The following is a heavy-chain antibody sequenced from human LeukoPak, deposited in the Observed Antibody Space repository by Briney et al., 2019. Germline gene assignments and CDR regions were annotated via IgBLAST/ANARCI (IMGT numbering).Heavy chain of an antibody. D-gene: IGHD3-16*01. CDR3: ARGGIGDPLRGDY. J-gene: IGHJ4*02. CDR2: INTNTGNP. V-gene: IGHV7-4-1*02. Sequence: ASVKVSCKASGYTFTTYGMNWVRQAPGQGLEWMGWINTNTGNPTYAQGFTGRFVFSLDTSVSTAYLQISSLKAEDTAVYYCARGGIGDPLRGDYWGQGTLVTVSS. CDR1: GYTFTTYG.